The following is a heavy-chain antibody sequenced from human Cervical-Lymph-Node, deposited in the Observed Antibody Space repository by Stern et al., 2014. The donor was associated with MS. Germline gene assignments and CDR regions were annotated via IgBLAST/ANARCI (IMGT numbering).Heavy chain of an antibody. Sequence: EVQLVESGGGLVQPGRSLRLSCAASGFTFDDYAMHWVRQAPGKGLEWVSGISWNSVSIDYADSVKGRFTISRDNAKNSLYLQMNSLRAEDTALYYCAKGNTVAGPFDFWGQGTLVTVSS. CDR1: GFTFDDYA. D-gene: IGHD6-19*01. CDR2: ISWNSVSI. J-gene: IGHJ4*02. CDR3: AKGNTVAGPFDF. V-gene: IGHV3-9*01.